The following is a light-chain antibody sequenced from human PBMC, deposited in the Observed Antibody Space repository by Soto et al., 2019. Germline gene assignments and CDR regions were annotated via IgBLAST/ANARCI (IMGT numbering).Light chain of an antibody. CDR2: DAS. CDR3: QQRSNWPRT. CDR1: QSVSSY. Sequence: EIVLTQSPDTLSLSPGERATLSCRASQSVSSYLAWYQQKPGQAPRLLIYDASSRATGIPVRFSGSGSGTDFTLTISSLEPEDFAVYYCQQRSNWPRTFGQGTKVEIK. J-gene: IGKJ1*01. V-gene: IGKV3-11*01.